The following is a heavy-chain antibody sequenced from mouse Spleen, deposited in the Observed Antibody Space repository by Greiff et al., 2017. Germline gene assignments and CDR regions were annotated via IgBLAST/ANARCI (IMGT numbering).Heavy chain of an antibody. Sequence: QVQLQQPGAELVKPGASVKLSCKASGYTFTSYWMQWVKQRPGQGLEWIGEIDPSDSYTNYNQKFKGKATLTVDTSSSTAYMQLSSLTSEDSAVYYCARGWEGYYFDYWGQGTTLTVSS. CDR3: ARGWEGYYFDY. D-gene: IGHD1-1*02. CDR1: GYTFTSYW. V-gene: IGHV1-50*01. J-gene: IGHJ2*01. CDR2: IDPSDSYT.